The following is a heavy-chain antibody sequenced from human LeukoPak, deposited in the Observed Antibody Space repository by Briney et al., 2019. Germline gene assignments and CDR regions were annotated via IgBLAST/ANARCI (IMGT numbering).Heavy chain of an antibody. CDR1: GLTFSSYG. J-gene: IGHJ4*02. CDR2: ISGGGGST. D-gene: IGHD5-18*01. Sequence: PGGSLRLSCGASGLTFSSYGMSWVRQAPGKGLEWVSAISGGGGSTYYADSVKGRFTISRDNSKNTLYLQMNSLRAEDTAVYYCAKDPRGYSPYGVDDYWGQGTLVTVSS. V-gene: IGHV3-23*01. CDR3: AKDPRGYSPYGVDDY.